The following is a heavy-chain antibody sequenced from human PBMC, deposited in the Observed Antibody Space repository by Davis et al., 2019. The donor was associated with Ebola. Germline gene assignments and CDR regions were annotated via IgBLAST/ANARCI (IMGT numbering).Heavy chain of an antibody. CDR3: ARDNFGGGVVMFERWFDP. V-gene: IGHV4-39*07. D-gene: IGHD3-3*01. CDR1: GGSITSSSYY. J-gene: IGHJ5*02. Sequence: SETLSPTCTVSGGSITSSSYYWGWIRQPPGKGLEWIGSIYYSGSTNYNPSLKSRLTISADTSKNQFSLTLKSVTAAATAVYYCARDNFGGGVVMFERWFDPWGQGTLVTVSS. CDR2: IYYSGST.